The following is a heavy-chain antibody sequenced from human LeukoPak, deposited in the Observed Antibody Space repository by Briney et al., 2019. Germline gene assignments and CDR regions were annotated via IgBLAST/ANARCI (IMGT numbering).Heavy chain of an antibody. CDR2: IYYSGST. J-gene: IGHJ4*02. CDR1: GGSISSSSYY. D-gene: IGHD3-22*01. V-gene: IGHV4-39*07. CDR3: AREKKDYYDSSGSRTIDY. Sequence: SETLSLTCAVSGGSISSSSYYWGWIRQPPGKGLEWIGSIYYSGSTYYNPSLKSRVTISVDTSKNQFSLKLSSVTAADTAVYYCAREKKDYYDSSGSRTIDYWGQGTLVTVSS.